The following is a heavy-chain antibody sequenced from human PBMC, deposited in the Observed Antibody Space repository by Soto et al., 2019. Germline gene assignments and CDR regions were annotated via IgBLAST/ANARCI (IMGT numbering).Heavy chain of an antibody. D-gene: IGHD3-3*02. Sequence: QVQLQQWGAGLLKPSETLSLTCAVYGVSFSGYFWTWILQAPGKGLEWIGKINHSGGTNYNSSLKSRVTISVDTSKNQFSLILSSATAADTAVYYCARDRQYYHFWSGYQNEGPYGMDVWGQGTTVTVSS. CDR1: GVSFSGYF. CDR3: ARDRQYYHFWSGYQNEGPYGMDV. J-gene: IGHJ6*02. V-gene: IGHV4-34*02. CDR2: INHSGGT.